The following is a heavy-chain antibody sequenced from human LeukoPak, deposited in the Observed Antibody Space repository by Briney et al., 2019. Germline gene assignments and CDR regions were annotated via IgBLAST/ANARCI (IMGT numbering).Heavy chain of an antibody. CDR1: GGTFSSYT. D-gene: IGHD2-2*01. CDR2: IIPILGIA. Sequence: ASVKVSCKAPGGTFSSYTISWVRQAPGQGLEWMGRIIPILGIANYAQKFQGRVTITADKSTSTAYMELSSLRSEDTAVYYCAGELLSDQYYYYYYYMDVWGKGTTATVSS. V-gene: IGHV1-69*02. J-gene: IGHJ6*03. CDR3: AGELLSDQYYYYYYYMDV.